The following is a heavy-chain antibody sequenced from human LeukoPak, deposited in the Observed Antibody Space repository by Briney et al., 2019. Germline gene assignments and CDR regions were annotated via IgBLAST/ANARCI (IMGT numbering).Heavy chain of an antibody. V-gene: IGHV4-61*02. CDR3: ARGPYAYDSSVAFDI. CDR1: GDSISSGDYY. D-gene: IGHD3-22*01. Sequence: PSETLSLTCTVSGDSISSGDYYWSWIRQPAGKGLEWIGRISSSGSTNYNPSLKSRATISVDTSKNQFSLKLSSVTAADTAVYFCARGPYAYDSSVAFDIWGQGTMVTVSS. J-gene: IGHJ3*02. CDR2: ISSSGST.